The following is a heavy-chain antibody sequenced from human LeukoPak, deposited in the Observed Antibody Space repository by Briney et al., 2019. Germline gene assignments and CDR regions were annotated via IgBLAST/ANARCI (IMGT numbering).Heavy chain of an antibody. D-gene: IGHD5-12*01. CDR2: IIPIFGTT. V-gene: IGHV1-69*13. J-gene: IGHJ4*02. CDR3: ARAKADIVATLGGFDY. CDR1: GGTFSSYA. Sequence: SVKVSCKASGGTFSSYAISWVRQAPGQGLEWMGGIIPIFGTTNYAQKFQGRVTITADESTSTAYMELSSLRSEDTAVYYCARAKADIVATLGGFDYWGQGTLVTVSS.